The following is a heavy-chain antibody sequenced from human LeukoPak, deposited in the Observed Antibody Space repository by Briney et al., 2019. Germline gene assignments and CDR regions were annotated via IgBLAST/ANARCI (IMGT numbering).Heavy chain of an antibody. CDR2: IYYRGNT. CDR1: GGSIGSSIYY. CDR3: ARHKSVVISANGIFDH. Sequence: SETLSLTGTVSGGSIGSSIYYWSWIRQPPGKGLEWIGYIYYRGNTWYNPSLKTRVTISVDTSKNQFSLNLNSVTAADTAVYYCARHKSVVISANGIFDHWGQRTLVSVSS. D-gene: IGHD2-21*01. J-gene: IGHJ4*02. V-gene: IGHV4-61*05.